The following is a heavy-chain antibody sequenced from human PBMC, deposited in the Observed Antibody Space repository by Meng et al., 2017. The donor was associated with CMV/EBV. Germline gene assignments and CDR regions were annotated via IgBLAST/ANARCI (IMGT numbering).Heavy chain of an antibody. Sequence: TVKVSCKASGDTFSSYAISWVRQAPGQGLEWMGVIIPILGIANYAQKFQGRGTITADKATSTAYMELSSLRSEDTAVYYCARRQQQMVRSYYYYDMDVWGQGTTVTVSS. J-gene: IGHJ6*02. CDR3: ARRQQQMVRSYYYYDMDV. CDR2: IIPILGIA. D-gene: IGHD6-13*01. CDR1: GDTFSSYA. V-gene: IGHV1-69*10.